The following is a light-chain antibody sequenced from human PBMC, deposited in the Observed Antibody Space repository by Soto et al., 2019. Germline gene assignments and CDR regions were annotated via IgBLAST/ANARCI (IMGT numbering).Light chain of an antibody. V-gene: IGLV2-14*02. CDR3: QSYDSSLSVLYV. CDR2: KGT. Sequence: QSALAQPASVSGSPGQSITISCTGTSSDVGAYNSVSWYQQHPHRAPQVIIYKGTQRPSGVSNRFSGSTSGNAASLTISALQADDEADYYCQSYDSSLSVLYVFGTGTKVTVL. CDR1: SSDVGAYNS. J-gene: IGLJ1*01.